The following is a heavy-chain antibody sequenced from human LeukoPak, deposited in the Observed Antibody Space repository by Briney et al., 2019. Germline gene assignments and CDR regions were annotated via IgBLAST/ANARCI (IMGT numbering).Heavy chain of an antibody. Sequence: ASVKVSCKASRYTFTSYDINWVREAAGPGLEWMGRMNPNTGRTGFAQKFQGRLTMTRDTSINTAYMELISLRSDDTAVYYCARLSQTPDYYSSGGYFYLGYWGQGTPVTVSS. J-gene: IGHJ4*02. V-gene: IGHV1-8*01. CDR1: RYTFTSYD. CDR3: ARLSQTPDYYSSGGYFYLGY. CDR2: MNPNTGRT. D-gene: IGHD3-22*01.